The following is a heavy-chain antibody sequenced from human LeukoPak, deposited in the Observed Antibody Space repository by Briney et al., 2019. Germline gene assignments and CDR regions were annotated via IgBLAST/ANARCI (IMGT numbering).Heavy chain of an antibody. CDR3: ARGYSSSWWDYMDV. D-gene: IGHD6-13*01. Sequence: SETLSLTCTVSGGSLRSYYWSWIRQPAGEGLEWIGRVYSSGGANYNPSLKSRVTMSVDTSKSQFSLHLSSVTAADTAVYYCARGYSSSWWDYMDVWGKGTTVTVSS. CDR2: VYSSGGA. J-gene: IGHJ6*03. V-gene: IGHV4-4*07. CDR1: GGSLRSYY.